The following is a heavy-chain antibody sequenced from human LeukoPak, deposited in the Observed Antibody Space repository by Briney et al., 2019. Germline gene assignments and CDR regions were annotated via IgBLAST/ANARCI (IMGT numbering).Heavy chain of an antibody. CDR3: AKDPCSGGSCYYFDY. CDR2: ISGSGGST. CDR1: GFTFSSYA. D-gene: IGHD2-15*01. V-gene: IGHV3-23*01. J-gene: IGHJ4*02. Sequence: GGSLRLSCAASGFTFSSYAMSWVRQAPGKGLEWVPAISGSGGSTYYADSVKGRFTISRDNSKNTLYLQMNSLRAEDTAVYYCAKDPCSGGSCYYFDYWGQGTLVTVSS.